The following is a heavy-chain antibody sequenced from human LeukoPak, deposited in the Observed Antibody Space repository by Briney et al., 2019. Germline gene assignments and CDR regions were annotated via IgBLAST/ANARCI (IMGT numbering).Heavy chain of an antibody. J-gene: IGHJ4*02. CDR3: ARGSRYFAWPAALDS. CDR2: LSQSGDT. Sequence: PSETLSLTCNVSDYSISSGHSWGWIRQPPGKGLEWIGSLSQSGDTYYNPALKSRITLSMDTSKNHLSLKLSSVTATDTAVYYCARGSRYFAWPAALDSWGQGTLVTVSS. D-gene: IGHD3-9*01. V-gene: IGHV4-38-2*02. CDR1: DYSISSGHS.